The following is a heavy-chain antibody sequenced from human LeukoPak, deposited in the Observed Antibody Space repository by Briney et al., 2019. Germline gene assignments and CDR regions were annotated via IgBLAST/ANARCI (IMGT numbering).Heavy chain of an antibody. CDR2: ISGSGGST. J-gene: IGHJ4*02. CDR1: GFTFSSYA. Sequence: GGSLRLSCAASGFTFSSYAMSWVRQAPGKGLEWVSAISGSGGSTYYADSVKGRFTISRDNSKNTLYLQMNSLRAEDTAVYYCAKVRGKSGSPQLPSALGYWGQGTLVTVSS. CDR3: AKVRGKSGSPQLPSALGY. V-gene: IGHV3-23*01. D-gene: IGHD1-26*01.